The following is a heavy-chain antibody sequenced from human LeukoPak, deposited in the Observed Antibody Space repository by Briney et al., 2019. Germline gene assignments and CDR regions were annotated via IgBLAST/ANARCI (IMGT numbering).Heavy chain of an antibody. Sequence: GASVKVSCKASGYTFTSYAMNWVRQAPGQGLEWMGWINTNTGNPTYAQGFTGRFVFSLDTSVSTAYLQISSLKAEDTAVYYCARDGLRYGSGSPTDYFDYWGQGTLVTVSS. CDR1: GYTFTSYA. J-gene: IGHJ4*02. CDR3: ARDGLRYGSGSPTDYFDY. D-gene: IGHD3-10*01. CDR2: INTNTGNP. V-gene: IGHV7-4-1*02.